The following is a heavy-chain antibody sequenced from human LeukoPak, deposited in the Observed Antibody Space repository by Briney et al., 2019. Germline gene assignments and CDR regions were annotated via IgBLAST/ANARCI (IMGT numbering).Heavy chain of an antibody. CDR2: INNDGSST. CDR3: ARVPKWELLEAFDI. J-gene: IGHJ3*02. Sequence: PGGSLRLSCAASGFTFINYWMHWVRQAPGKGLVWVSRINNDGSSTTYADSVKGRFTISRDNTKNTLYLQMNSLRAEDTAVYYCARVPKWELLEAFDIWGQGTVVTVSS. D-gene: IGHD1-26*01. V-gene: IGHV3-74*01. CDR1: GFTFINYW.